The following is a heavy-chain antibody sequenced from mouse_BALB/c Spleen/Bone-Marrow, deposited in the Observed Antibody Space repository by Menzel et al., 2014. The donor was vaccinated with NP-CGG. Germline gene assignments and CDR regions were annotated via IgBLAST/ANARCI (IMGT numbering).Heavy chain of an antibody. V-gene: IGHV1-77*01. D-gene: IGHD1-1*01. CDR2: IYPGSGGT. J-gene: IGHJ4*01. CDR3: ARDYYGSSGAMDY. Sequence: VQVVESGPELVKPGASVKMSCKASGYTFTDYVISWVKQRTGQGLEWIGEIYPGSGGTYYNEKFKGKATLTADKSSNTAYMQLSSLTSEDSAVYFCARDYYGSSGAMDYWGQGTSVTVSS. CDR1: GYTFTDYV.